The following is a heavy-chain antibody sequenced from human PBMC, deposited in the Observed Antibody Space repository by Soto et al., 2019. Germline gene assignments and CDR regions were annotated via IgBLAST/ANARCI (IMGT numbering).Heavy chain of an antibody. CDR1: GGSISSYY. D-gene: IGHD6-19*01. CDR2: IYTSGST. J-gene: IGHJ4*02. CDR3: ARGPPLAEAGNEVRPGEACAFDY. V-gene: IGHV4-4*07. Sequence: QVQLQESGPGLVKPSETLSLTCTVSGGSISSYYWSWIRQPAGKGLEWIGRIYTSGSTNYNPSLKSRVTMSVDTSKNQFSLKLSSVTAADTAVYYCARGPPLAEAGNEVRPGEACAFDYWGQGTLVTVSS.